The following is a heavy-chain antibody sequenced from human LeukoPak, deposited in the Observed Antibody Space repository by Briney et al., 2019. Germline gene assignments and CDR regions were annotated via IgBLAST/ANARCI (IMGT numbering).Heavy chain of an antibody. Sequence: GASVKVSCKASGYTFTGYYMHWVRQAPGQGLEWMGWISAYNGNTNYAQKLQGRVTMTTDTSTSTAYMELRSLRSDDTAVYYCARILSSGWYFVSLYYFDYWGQGTLVTVSS. CDR3: ARILSSGWYFVSLYYFDY. CDR2: ISAYNGNT. J-gene: IGHJ4*02. V-gene: IGHV1-18*04. CDR1: GYTFTGYY. D-gene: IGHD6-19*01.